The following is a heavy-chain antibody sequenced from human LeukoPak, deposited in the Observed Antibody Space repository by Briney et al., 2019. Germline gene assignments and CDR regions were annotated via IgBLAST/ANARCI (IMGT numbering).Heavy chain of an antibody. V-gene: IGHV3-30*18. CDR3: AKVREGRYYNSRGFYLDY. CDR1: GFTFSSYG. D-gene: IGHD3-22*01. Sequence: GGSLRLSCAASGFTFSSYGMHWVRQAPGKGLEWVAAISYDGSDKYYTDSMKGRFTISRVNSENTLYLQMNSLRSEDTAIYYCAKVREGRYYNSRGFYLDYWGQGTLVTVSS. J-gene: IGHJ4*02. CDR2: ISYDGSDK.